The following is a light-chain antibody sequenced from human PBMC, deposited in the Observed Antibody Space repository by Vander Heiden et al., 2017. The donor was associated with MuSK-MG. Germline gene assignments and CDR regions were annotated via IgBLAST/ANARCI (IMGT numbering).Light chain of an antibody. CDR2: AAS. J-gene: IGKJ2*01. CDR1: QGISSH. Sequence: DIQLTQSPSFLSASVGDRVTITCRASQGISSHLAWYQQKPGKAPKLRIYAASTLQSGVPSRFSGSGSGTEFTLTISSLQPEDFATYYCQQLNSYPPYTFGQGTKLEIK. V-gene: IGKV1-9*01. CDR3: QQLNSYPPYT.